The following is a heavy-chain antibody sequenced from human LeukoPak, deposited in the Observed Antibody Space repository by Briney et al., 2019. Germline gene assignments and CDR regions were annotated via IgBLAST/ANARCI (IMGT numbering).Heavy chain of an antibody. V-gene: IGHV3-21*01. Sequence: PGGSLRLSCAASGFTFSSYSMNWVRQAPGKGLEWVSSISTSSSYIYYADSVKGRFTLSRDDAKNSLYLQMNSLRAEDTAVYYCARWITIFGYIDYWGQGTLVTVSS. D-gene: IGHD3-3*01. CDR2: ISTSSSYI. J-gene: IGHJ4*02. CDR1: GFTFSSYS. CDR3: ARWITIFGYIDY.